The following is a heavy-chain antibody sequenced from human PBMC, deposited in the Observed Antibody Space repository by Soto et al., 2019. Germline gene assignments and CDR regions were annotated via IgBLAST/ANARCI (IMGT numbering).Heavy chain of an antibody. CDR3: ARQVYSSSWCTNLSYFDY. Sequence: SETLSLTCTVSGGSISSSSYYWGWIRQPPGKGLEWIGSIYYSRSTYYNPSLKSRVTISVDTSKNQFSLKLSSVTAADTAVYYCARQVYSSSWCTNLSYFDYWGQGTLVTVSS. V-gene: IGHV4-39*01. J-gene: IGHJ4*02. CDR2: IYYSRST. CDR1: GGSISSSSYY. D-gene: IGHD6-13*01.